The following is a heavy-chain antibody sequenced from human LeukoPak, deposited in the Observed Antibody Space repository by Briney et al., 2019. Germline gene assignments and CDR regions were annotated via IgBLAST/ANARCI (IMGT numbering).Heavy chain of an antibody. D-gene: IGHD3-22*01. Sequence: PGGSLRLACAASGFTFSSYAMSWVCQAPGKGLEGVAAISGSGGSTYYADSVKGRFTISRDNSKNALYLQMNSLRAEDTAVYYCAKDINSSGYYSCFDYWGQGTLVTVSS. V-gene: IGHV3-23*01. CDR3: AKDINSSGYYSCFDY. CDR2: ISGSGGST. J-gene: IGHJ4*02. CDR1: GFTFSSYA.